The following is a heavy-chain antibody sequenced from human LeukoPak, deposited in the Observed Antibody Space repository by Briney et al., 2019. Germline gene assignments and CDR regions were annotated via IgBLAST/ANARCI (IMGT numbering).Heavy chain of an antibody. J-gene: IGHJ4*02. Sequence: SETRSLTCTVSDGSISSSSYYWGSIRQPPGKGLEWIGSIYYSGSTYYNPSLKSRVSISVDTSKNQFYLQLSSVTAADAAVYYCARHPYGSGRYFDYWGQGHRVTVSS. V-gene: IGHV4-39*01. CDR2: IYYSGST. D-gene: IGHD3-10*01. CDR1: DGSISSSSYY. CDR3: ARHPYGSGRYFDY.